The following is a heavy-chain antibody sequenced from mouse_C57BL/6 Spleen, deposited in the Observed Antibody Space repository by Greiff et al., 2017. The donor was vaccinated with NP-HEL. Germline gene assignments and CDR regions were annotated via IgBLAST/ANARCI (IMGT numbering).Heavy chain of an antibody. Sequence: ESGPGLVKPSQSLSLTCSVTGYSITSGYYWNWIRQFPGNKLEWMGYISYDGSNNYNPSLKNRISITRDTSKNQFFLKLNSVTTEDTATYYCARDLALTGTLFAYWGQGTLVTVSA. CDR1: GYSITSGYY. D-gene: IGHD4-1*01. V-gene: IGHV3-6*01. J-gene: IGHJ3*01. CDR2: ISYDGSN. CDR3: ARDLALTGTLFAY.